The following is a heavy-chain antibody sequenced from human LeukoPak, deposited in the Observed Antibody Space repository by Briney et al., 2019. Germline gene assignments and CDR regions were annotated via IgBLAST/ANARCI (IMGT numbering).Heavy chain of an antibody. CDR3: ARGDRVQLWSDY. V-gene: IGHV1-8*01. Sequence: ASVKVSCKASGYTFSIYDMNWVRQATGQGLEWMGWMNPNSGNTGYAQKFQGRVTMTRNTSTSTAYMELSSLRSEDTAVYYCARGDRVQLWSDYWGQGTLVTVFS. D-gene: IGHD5-18*01. CDR1: GYTFSIYD. J-gene: IGHJ4*02. CDR2: MNPNSGNT.